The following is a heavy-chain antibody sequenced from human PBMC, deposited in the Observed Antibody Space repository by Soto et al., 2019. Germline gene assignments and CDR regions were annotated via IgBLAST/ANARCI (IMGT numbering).Heavy chain of an antibody. Sequence: ASVKVSCKASGYTFTSYVISWVRQAPGQGLEWMGWISAYNGNTNYAQKLQGRVTMTTDTSTSTAYMELRSLRSDDTAVYYCARARHELLWFGEVDYYYMDVWGKGTTVTVSS. J-gene: IGHJ6*03. CDR2: ISAYNGNT. CDR1: GYTFTSYV. CDR3: ARARHELLWFGEVDYYYMDV. D-gene: IGHD3-10*01. V-gene: IGHV1-18*01.